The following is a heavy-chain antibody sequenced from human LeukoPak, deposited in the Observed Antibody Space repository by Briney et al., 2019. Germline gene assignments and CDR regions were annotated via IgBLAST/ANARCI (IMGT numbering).Heavy chain of an antibody. CDR2: IYSSGST. Sequence: SETLSLTCTVSGGSMSSSSYYWGWIRQPPGKGLEWIGSIYSSGSTYYNPSLKSRVTISVDTSKNQFSLKLNSVTAADTAVYYCARHEAKGSASYYSNFDYWGQGTLVTVSS. D-gene: IGHD3-10*01. V-gene: IGHV4-39*01. J-gene: IGHJ4*02. CDR3: ARHEAKGSASYYSNFDY. CDR1: GGSMSSSSYY.